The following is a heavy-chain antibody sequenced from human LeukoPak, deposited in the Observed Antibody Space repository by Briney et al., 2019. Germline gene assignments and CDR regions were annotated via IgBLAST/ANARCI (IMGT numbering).Heavy chain of an antibody. V-gene: IGHV3-23*01. J-gene: IGHJ4*02. D-gene: IGHD1-1*01. CDR2: IDISGGST. Sequence: GGSLRLSCAASGFAFSSHAMCWVRQAPGKGLEWVSSIDISGGSTYYADSAEGRFTISRDNSKNTPYLQMNGLRVEDTALYYCANEVRPNDYWGQGTLVTVSS. CDR1: GFAFSSHA. CDR3: ANEVRPNDY.